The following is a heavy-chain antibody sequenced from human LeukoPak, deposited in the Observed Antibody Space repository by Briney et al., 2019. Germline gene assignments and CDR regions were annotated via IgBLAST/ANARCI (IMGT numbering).Heavy chain of an antibody. D-gene: IGHD3-3*01. Sequence: SQTLSLTCTVSGGSISSGGYYWSWIRQHPGKGLEWIGYIYYSGSTYYNPFLKSRVTISVDTSKNQFSLKLSSVTAADTAVYYCAATIYDFWSGFFDYWGQGTLVTVSS. V-gene: IGHV4-31*03. CDR3: AATIYDFWSGFFDY. J-gene: IGHJ4*02. CDR1: GGSISSGGYY. CDR2: IYYSGST.